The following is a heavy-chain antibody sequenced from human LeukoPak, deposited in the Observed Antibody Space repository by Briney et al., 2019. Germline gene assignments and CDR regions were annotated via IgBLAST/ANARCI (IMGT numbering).Heavy chain of an antibody. Sequence: SETLSLTCTVSGGSISSSSYYWGWIRQPPGKGLEWIGSIYYSGSTYYNPSLKSRVTISVDTSKNQFSLKLSSVTAADTAVYYCARGLAMVTWEPFDYWGQGTLVTVSS. CDR3: ARGLAMVTWEPFDY. CDR1: GGSISSSSYY. J-gene: IGHJ4*02. D-gene: IGHD5-18*01. V-gene: IGHV4-39*07. CDR2: IYYSGST.